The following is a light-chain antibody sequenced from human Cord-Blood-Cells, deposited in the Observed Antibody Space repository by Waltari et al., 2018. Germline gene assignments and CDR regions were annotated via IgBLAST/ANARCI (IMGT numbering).Light chain of an antibody. CDR1: SSDVGGYNY. J-gene: IGLJ2*01. V-gene: IGLV2-14*01. CDR3: SSYTSSSTRV. CDR2: DVS. Sequence: QSALTQPASVSGSPGQSITISCTGTSSDVGGYNYVSWYQQHPGKAPKLMIYDVSNRPCGVFNCFSGSRAGTTASLTISGVQAEDEADYYCSSYTSSSTRVFGGGTKLTVL.